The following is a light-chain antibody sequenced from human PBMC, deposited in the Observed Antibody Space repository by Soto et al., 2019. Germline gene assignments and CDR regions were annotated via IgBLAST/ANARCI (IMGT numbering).Light chain of an antibody. CDR1: QSVSSI. CDR2: GAS. Sequence: EIVMTQSPASRSVSQGQRAPLSCMTSQSVSSILAWHKQTPDQAPMLLIFGASKRATVIPDRCSGRGSGRYFTPTSSVVAQEDVAVYYCQQYNNWPWTFGQGTKVDIK. J-gene: IGKJ1*01. V-gene: IGKV3D-15*03. CDR3: QQYNNWPWT.